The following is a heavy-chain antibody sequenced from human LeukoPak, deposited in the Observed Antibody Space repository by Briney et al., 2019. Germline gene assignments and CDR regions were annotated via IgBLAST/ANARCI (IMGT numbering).Heavy chain of an antibody. J-gene: IGHJ6*04. D-gene: IGHD2-2*01. Sequence: GASVKVSCKASGYTFTSYGISWVRQAPGQGLEWMGWISAYNGNTNYAQKLQGRVTMTTDTSTSTAYMELRSLRSDDTAVYYCASVFIRGPIVVVPAMDVWGKGTTVTVSS. V-gene: IGHV1-18*01. CDR1: GYTFTSYG. CDR3: ASVFIRGPIVVVPAMDV. CDR2: ISAYNGNT.